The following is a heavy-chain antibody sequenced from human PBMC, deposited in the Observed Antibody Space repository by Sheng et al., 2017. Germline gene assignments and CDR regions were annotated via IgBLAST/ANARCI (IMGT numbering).Heavy chain of an antibody. CDR3: ARGGSSSSWGSWYYYYGMDV. D-gene: IGHD6-6*01. V-gene: IGHV1-69*01. J-gene: IGHJ6*02. CDR1: GGTFSSYA. CDR2: IIPIFGTA. Sequence: QVQLVQSGAEVKKPGSSVKVSCKASGGTFSSYAISWVRQAPGQGLEWMGGIIPIFGTANYAQKFQGRVTITADESTSTAYMELSSLRSEDTAVYYCARGGSSSSWGSWYYYYGMDVWGQGTTVTVSS.